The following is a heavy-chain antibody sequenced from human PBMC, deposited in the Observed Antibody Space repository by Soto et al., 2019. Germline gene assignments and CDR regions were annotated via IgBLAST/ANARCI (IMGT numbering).Heavy chain of an antibody. D-gene: IGHD1-7*01. CDR3: ARGGYNWNYGPYYYYGMDV. CDR2: IIPIFGTA. Sequence: SVKVSCKASGGTFSSYAISWVRQAPGQGLEWMGGIIPIFGTANYAQKFQGRVTITADESTSTAYMELSSLRSEDTAVYYCARGGYNWNYGPYYYYGMDVWGQGTTVTVSS. J-gene: IGHJ6*02. CDR1: GGTFSSYA. V-gene: IGHV1-69*13.